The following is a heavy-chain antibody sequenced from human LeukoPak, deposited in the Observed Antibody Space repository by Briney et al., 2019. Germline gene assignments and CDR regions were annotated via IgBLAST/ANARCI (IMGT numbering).Heavy chain of an antibody. V-gene: IGHV4-34*01. J-gene: IGHJ4*02. CDR1: GFSFSSYA. CDR3: ASFAENYGEVVDY. D-gene: IGHD4-17*01. Sequence: GSLRLSCATSGFSFSSYAMSWVRQAPGKGLEWIGEINHSGSTNYNPSLKSRVTISVDTSKNQFSLKLSSVTAADTAVYYCASFAENYGEVVDYWGQGTLVTVSS. CDR2: INHSGST.